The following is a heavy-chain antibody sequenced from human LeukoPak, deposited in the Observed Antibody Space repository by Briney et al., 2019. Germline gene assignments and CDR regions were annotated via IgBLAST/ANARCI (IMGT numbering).Heavy chain of an antibody. CDR2: ISSSGTTM. CDR1: GFTSNSYE. V-gene: IGHV3-48*03. J-gene: IGHJ4*02. Sequence: SLRLSCAASGFTSNSYEMNWVRQAPGKGLEWVSYISSSGTTMFYAESVKGRFTISRDNAKNSVSLQMNSLRAEDTAVYYCARALVNYFDYWGQGTLVTVSS. D-gene: IGHD3-9*01. CDR3: ARALVNYFDY.